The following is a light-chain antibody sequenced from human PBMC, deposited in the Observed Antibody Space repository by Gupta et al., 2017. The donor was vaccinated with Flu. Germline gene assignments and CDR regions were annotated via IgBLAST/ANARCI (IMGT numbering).Light chain of an antibody. V-gene: IGKV1-39*01. CDR2: AAS. J-gene: IGKJ1*01. CDR3: QQTDNTPWT. CDR1: QSVGYY. Sequence: DIQMTQSPSSLSASVGDRVTITCRAGQSVGYYLNWYQQKLGKAPKLLIYAASTLQSGVPSRFSGSGSGTDFTLTISSLQREDFATYYCQQTDNTPWTFGQGTKVEIK.